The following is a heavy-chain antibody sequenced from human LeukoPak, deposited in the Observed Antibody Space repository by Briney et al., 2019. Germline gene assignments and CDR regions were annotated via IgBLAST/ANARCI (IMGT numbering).Heavy chain of an antibody. V-gene: IGHV1-58*02. Sequence: SVKVSCKASGFTFTSSAMQWVRQARGQRLEWIGWIVVGSGNTNYAQKFQERVTITRDMFTSTAYMELSSLRSEDTAVYYCAAEGEVTPGYDAFDIWGQGTMVTVSS. J-gene: IGHJ3*02. CDR3: AAEGEVTPGYDAFDI. CDR1: GFTFTSSA. D-gene: IGHD4-23*01. CDR2: IVVGSGNT.